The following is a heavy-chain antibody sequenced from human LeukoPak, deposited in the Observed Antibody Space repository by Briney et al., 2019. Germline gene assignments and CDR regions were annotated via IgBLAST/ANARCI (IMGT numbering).Heavy chain of an antibody. CDR2: ISGSGAST. V-gene: IGHV3-23*01. J-gene: IGHJ4*02. CDR3: AKESRYYYGSGSFSSQFDY. Sequence: GGSLRLSCVASGFTFSGYAMSWVRQAPGKGLEWVSSISGSGASTYYADSVKGRFTSSRDNSKNTLYLQVNNLRAEDAAVYYCAKESRYYYGSGSFSSQFDYWGRGNLVTVSS. D-gene: IGHD3-10*01. CDR1: GFTFSGYA.